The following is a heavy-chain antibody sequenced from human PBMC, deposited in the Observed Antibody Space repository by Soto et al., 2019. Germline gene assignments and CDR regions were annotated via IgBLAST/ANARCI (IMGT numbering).Heavy chain of an antibody. Sequence: QVQLVESGGGVVQPGRSLRLSCAASGFTFNNYGMHWVRQAPGKGLEWVAHILYDGGKNYYADSVKGRFTITRDNSKKTQYVQMNSLTAEDTAVYLCAKSRGAYNFYLYYGMDVWGQGTAVTASS. V-gene: IGHV3-30*18. CDR3: AKSRGAYNFYLYYGMDV. CDR1: GFTFNNYG. D-gene: IGHD3-22*01. J-gene: IGHJ6*02. CDR2: ILYDGGKN.